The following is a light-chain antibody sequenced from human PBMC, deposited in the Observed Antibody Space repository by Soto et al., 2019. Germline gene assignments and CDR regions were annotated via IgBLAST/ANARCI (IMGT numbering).Light chain of an antibody. V-gene: IGLV2-11*01. Sequence: QSALTQPRSVSGSPGQPVTVSCIGTGSDVGDYNSVSWYQQHPGKAPKPMIYDVSKRPSGVPDRFSGSKSGNTASLTISGLQAEDEADYYCCSYVGGYSYVFGIGTKVTVL. CDR3: CSYVGGYSYV. J-gene: IGLJ1*01. CDR1: GSDVGDYNS. CDR2: DVS.